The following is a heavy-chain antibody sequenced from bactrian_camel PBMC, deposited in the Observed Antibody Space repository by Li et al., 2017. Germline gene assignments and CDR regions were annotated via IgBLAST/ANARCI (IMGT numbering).Heavy chain of an antibody. V-gene: IGHV3-2*01. J-gene: IGHJ4*01. D-gene: IGHD4*01. CDR1: GFTFTRYY. Sequence: HVQLVESGGGLVQPGGSLRLSCAASGFTFTRYYMNWVRQAPGKGLEWVSSISSDGANTYYADSVKGRFTISRDNAKNTVYLQLNSLKTEDTAMYYCANLHRSYYSDYGPFDYWGQGTQVTVS. CDR3: ANLHRSYYSDYGPFDY. CDR2: ISSDGANT.